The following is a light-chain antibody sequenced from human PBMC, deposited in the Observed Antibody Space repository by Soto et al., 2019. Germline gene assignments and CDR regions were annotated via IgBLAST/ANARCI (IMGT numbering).Light chain of an antibody. CDR3: QQYNNWPPIT. V-gene: IGKV3-15*01. CDR1: QSVTIN. Sequence: EIVLTQSPGTLSLSPGERATLSCRASQSVTINYLAWYQQKPGQAPRLLIYGASTRATGIPARFSGSGSGTEFTLTISSLQSEDFAVYYCQQYNNWPPITFGQGKRLAIK. CDR2: GAS. J-gene: IGKJ5*01.